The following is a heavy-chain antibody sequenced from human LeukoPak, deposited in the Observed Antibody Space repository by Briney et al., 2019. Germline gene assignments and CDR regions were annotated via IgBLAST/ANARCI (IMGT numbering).Heavy chain of an antibody. CDR3: ARDAISRGIVDY. CDR2: INPDSGGT. J-gene: IGHJ4*02. CDR1: GYIFTDYY. D-gene: IGHD3-10*01. V-gene: IGHV1-2*02. Sequence: GASVKVSCKASGYIFTDYYVHWVRQAPGQGLEWVGWINPDSGGTNFAQKFQGRVTMTRDTSISTAYMEVSRLKSDDTAVYYCARDAISRGIVDYWGQGTLVTVSS.